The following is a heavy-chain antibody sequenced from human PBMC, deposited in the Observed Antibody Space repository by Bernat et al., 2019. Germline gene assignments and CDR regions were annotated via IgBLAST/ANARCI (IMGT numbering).Heavy chain of an antibody. J-gene: IGHJ5*02. V-gene: IGHV3-30*18. Sequence: QVQLVESGGGVVQPGRSLRLSCTASGFTFSSYGMHWVRQAPGKGLEWVAVISYDGSNKYYADSVKGRFTISRDNSKNTLYLQMNSLRAEDTAVYYCAKGHDYGDYNSPNWFDPWGQGTLVTVSS. CDR1: GFTFSSYG. CDR2: ISYDGSNK. CDR3: AKGHDYGDYNSPNWFDP. D-gene: IGHD4-17*01.